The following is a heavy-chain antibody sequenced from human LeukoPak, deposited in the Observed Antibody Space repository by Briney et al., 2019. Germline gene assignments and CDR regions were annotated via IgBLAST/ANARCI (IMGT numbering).Heavy chain of an antibody. Sequence: GGSLRLSCAASGFIFSNYAMSWVRQAPGKGLEWVSAIGGRDGGTYYADSVKGRFTVSRDDPKNTLYLQMNTLRAEDTAVYYCAKASIGYNWNDRLDYWGQGTLVTVSS. J-gene: IGHJ4*02. CDR2: IGGRDGGT. D-gene: IGHD1-1*01. CDR1: GFIFSNYA. V-gene: IGHV3-23*01. CDR3: AKASIGYNWNDRLDY.